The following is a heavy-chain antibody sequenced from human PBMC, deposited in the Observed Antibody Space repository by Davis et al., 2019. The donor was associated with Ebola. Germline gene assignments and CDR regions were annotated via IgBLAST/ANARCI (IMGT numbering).Heavy chain of an antibody. Sequence: GESLKISCAASGFTFSTYWMHWVRQAPGKGLVWVSCIKSDGSSTYYADSVKGRFTISRDNAKNTAYLQMNSLRAEDTAVYYCAREGEQLYLFDPWGQGTLVTVSS. D-gene: IGHD6-6*01. CDR2: IKSDGSST. CDR3: AREGEQLYLFDP. V-gene: IGHV3-74*01. J-gene: IGHJ5*02. CDR1: GFTFSTYW.